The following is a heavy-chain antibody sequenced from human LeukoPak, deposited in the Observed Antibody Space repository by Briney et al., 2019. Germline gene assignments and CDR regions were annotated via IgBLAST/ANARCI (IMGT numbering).Heavy chain of an antibody. Sequence: ASVKVSCKASGYTFTSYYMHWVRQAPGQGLEWMGIINPSGGSTSYAQKFQGRVTMTRDTSTSTVYMELSSLRSEDTAVYYCARDLGEEEDYYDSSGPFGYVGPWGQGTLVTVSS. J-gene: IGHJ5*02. D-gene: IGHD3-22*01. CDR2: INPSGGST. V-gene: IGHV1-46*01. CDR3: ARDLGEEEDYYDSSGPFGYVGP. CDR1: GYTFTSYY.